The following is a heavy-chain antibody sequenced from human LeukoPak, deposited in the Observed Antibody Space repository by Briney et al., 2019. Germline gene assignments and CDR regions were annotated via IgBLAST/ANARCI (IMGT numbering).Heavy chain of an antibody. J-gene: IGHJ5*02. D-gene: IGHD6-19*01. CDR2: IYYSGST. CDR3: ASYVAVAGTSWFDP. CDR1: GGSISSYY. Sequence: SETLSLTCTVSGGSISSYYWSWILQPPGKGLEWIGSIYYSGSTYYNPSLKSRVTISVDTSKNQFSLKLSSVTAADTAVYYCASYVAVAGTSWFDPWGQGTLVTVSS. V-gene: IGHV4-39*07.